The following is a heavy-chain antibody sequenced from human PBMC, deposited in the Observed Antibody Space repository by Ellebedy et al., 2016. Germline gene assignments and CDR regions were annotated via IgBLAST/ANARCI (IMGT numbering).Heavy chain of an antibody. Sequence: GESLKISCTASGFIVSSNYMSWVRQAPGKGLEWVSTLYSGGTILYADSVRGRFTISRDHSKNTLYLQMNNLRAEDTAVYYCARGNGVPGPEPLDYWGQGTLVTVSS. CDR1: GFIVSSNY. CDR2: LYSGGTI. V-gene: IGHV3-66*01. CDR3: ARGNGVPGPEPLDY. D-gene: IGHD1-14*01. J-gene: IGHJ4*02.